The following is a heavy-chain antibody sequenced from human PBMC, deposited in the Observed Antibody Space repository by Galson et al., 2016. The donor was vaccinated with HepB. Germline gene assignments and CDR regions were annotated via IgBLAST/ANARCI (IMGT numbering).Heavy chain of an antibody. D-gene: IGHD5/OR15-5a*01. V-gene: IGHV2-70*01. Sequence: PALVTPTQTLTLTCTFSGFSLSTSGMRVIWIRQPPGKALEWLSLIDGGGDKYYSISLKTRLTISKDTSKNQVVLTMTNMDPVDTDTYYCARIRSTNTWYSYYYGMDVWGQGTAVTVSS. J-gene: IGHJ6*02. CDR3: ARIRSTNTWYSYYYGMDV. CDR1: GFSLSTSGMR. CDR2: IDGGGDK.